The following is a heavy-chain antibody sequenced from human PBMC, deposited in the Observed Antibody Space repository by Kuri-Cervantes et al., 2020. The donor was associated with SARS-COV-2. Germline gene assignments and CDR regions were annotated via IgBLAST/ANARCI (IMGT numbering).Heavy chain of an antibody. CDR3: ASHRSNYDRSSDY. V-gene: IGHV1-2*06. Sequence: ASVKVSCKASGYTFTGYYMHWVRQAPGQGLEWMGRINPNSGGTNYAQKFQGRVTMTRDTSISTAYMELSRLRSDDTAVYYCASHRSNYDRSSDYWGQGALVTVSS. J-gene: IGHJ4*02. CDR1: GYTFTGYY. D-gene: IGHD4-11*01. CDR2: INPNSGGT.